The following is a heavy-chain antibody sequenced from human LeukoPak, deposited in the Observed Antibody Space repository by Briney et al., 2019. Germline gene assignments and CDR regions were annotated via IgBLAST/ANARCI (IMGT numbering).Heavy chain of an antibody. CDR3: ARFYDILTGYIDY. Sequence: GRSLRLSCAASGFTFDDYAMHWVRQAPGKGLEWVSGISWNSGSIGYADSVKGRFTISRDNAKNSLYLQMNSLRSDDTAVYYCARFYDILTGYIDYWGQGTLVTVSS. J-gene: IGHJ4*02. CDR2: ISWNSGSI. D-gene: IGHD3-9*01. CDR1: GFTFDDYA. V-gene: IGHV3-9*01.